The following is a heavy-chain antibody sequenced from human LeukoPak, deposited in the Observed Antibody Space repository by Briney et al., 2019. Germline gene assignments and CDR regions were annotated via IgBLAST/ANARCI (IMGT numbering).Heavy chain of an antibody. D-gene: IGHD4-17*01. CDR1: GYTFTGYY. V-gene: IGHV1-2*02. J-gene: IGHJ6*03. CDR2: INSNSGGT. Sequence: ASVKVSCKASGYTFTGYYMHRVRQAPGQGLEWMGWINSNSGGTNYAQKFQGRVTMTRDTSINTAYMELSRLRSDDTAVYYCAREEFWGSAYGDVWGKGTTVTVSS. CDR3: AREEFWGSAYGDV.